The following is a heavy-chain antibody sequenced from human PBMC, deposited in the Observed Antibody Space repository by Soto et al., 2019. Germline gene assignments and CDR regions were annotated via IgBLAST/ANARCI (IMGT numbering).Heavy chain of an antibody. J-gene: IGHJ4*02. Sequence: GGSLILSCAASGFTFSTYSMNWVRQAPGKGLEWISSISSSSSYIYYADSVKGRFTISRDNAKNSLYLQMNSLRAEDTAVYYCADLWFGGRGYWGQGTLVTVSS. CDR3: ADLWFGGRGY. CDR1: GFTFSTYS. D-gene: IGHD3-10*01. CDR2: ISSSSSYI. V-gene: IGHV3-21*01.